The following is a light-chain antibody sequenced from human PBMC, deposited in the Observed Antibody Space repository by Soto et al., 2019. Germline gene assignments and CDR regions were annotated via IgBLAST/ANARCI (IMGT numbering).Light chain of an antibody. V-gene: IGLV1-40*01. CDR1: GSNIGAGYD. CDR3: QSYDTSLYV. CDR2: DNT. Sequence: QSVLTQPPSVSGAPGQRVTISCPGRGSNIGAGYDVHWYQQLPGTAPKLLIYDNTNRPSGVPDRFSGSKSGTSASLAITGLQAEDEADYYCQSYDTSLYVFGTGTKVTVL. J-gene: IGLJ1*01.